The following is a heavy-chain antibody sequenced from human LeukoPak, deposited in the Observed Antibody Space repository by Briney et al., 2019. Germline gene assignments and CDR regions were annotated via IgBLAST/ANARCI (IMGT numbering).Heavy chain of an antibody. CDR3: AKDVLNEVIPTTPNV. D-gene: IGHD2-15*01. V-gene: IGHV3-23*01. CDR1: GFTFSRYA. Sequence: PGGSLRLSCAASGFTFSRYAMSWVRQAPGKGLEWVSGISGSGSTTYYADSVKGRFTISRDNSKNTLYLQMHSLRAEDTAVYYCAKDVLNEVIPTTPNVRGQGTLVTVSS. J-gene: IGHJ4*02. CDR2: ISGSGSTT.